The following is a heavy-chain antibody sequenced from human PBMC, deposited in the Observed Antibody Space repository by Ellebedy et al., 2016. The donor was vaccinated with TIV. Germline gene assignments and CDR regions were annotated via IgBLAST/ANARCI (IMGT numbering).Heavy chain of an antibody. CDR2: INWNGGST. D-gene: IGHD3-16*01. J-gene: IGHJ4*02. Sequence: GGSLRLSCAASGFTFDDYGMSWVRQAPGKGLEWVSGINWNGGSTGYADSVKGRFTISRDNAKNSLYLQMNSLRAEDTTVYYCASSRRLSQHKIGWGQGTLVTVSS. CDR1: GFTFDDYG. V-gene: IGHV3-20*04. CDR3: ASSRRLSQHKIG.